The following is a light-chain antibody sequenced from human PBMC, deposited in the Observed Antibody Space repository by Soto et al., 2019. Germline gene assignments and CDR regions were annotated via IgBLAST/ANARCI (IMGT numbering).Light chain of an antibody. V-gene: IGKV1-39*01. CDR2: AAS. Sequence: DIQMTQSPSSLSASVGDRVTSTCRASQSISNDLNWYQQKPGKAPKLLIYAASSMQSGVPSRFSGSGSETDFTLTISSLQPDDSATYYCQQSFSPLRTFGQGTKVEIK. CDR3: QQSFSPLRT. CDR1: QSISND. J-gene: IGKJ1*01.